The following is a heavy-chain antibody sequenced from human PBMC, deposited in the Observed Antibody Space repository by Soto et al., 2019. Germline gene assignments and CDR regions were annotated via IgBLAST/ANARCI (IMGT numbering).Heavy chain of an antibody. CDR3: ARDFYYYDSSGYFPDAFDI. D-gene: IGHD3-22*01. V-gene: IGHV1-3*01. J-gene: IGHJ3*02. CDR1: GYTFTSYA. Sequence: ASVKVSCKASGYTFTSYAMHWVRQAPGQRLEWMGWINAGNGNTKYSQKFQGRVTITRDTSASTAYMELSSLRSEDTAVYYCARDFYYYDSSGYFPDAFDIWGKGTMVTVAS. CDR2: INAGNGNT.